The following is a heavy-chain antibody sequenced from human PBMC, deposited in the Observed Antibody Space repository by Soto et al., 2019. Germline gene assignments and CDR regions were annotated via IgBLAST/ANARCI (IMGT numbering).Heavy chain of an antibody. V-gene: IGHV3-11*06. CDR3: ARRLGSLPTANLDL. Sequence: XESLSLSCDASGFPFGDYDMSWIRQSPERGLEWLSFLSSSSRFTKYADSVRGRFTISRDNAKNALYLQMNSLRAEDTAVYYCARRLGSLPTANLDLWGRGTLVTVSS. J-gene: IGHJ2*01. CDR1: GFPFGDYD. CDR2: LSSSSRFT. D-gene: IGHD1-1*01.